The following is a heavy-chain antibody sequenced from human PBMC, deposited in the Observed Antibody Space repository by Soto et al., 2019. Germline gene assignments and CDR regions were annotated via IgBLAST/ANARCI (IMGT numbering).Heavy chain of an antibody. J-gene: IGHJ4*02. D-gene: IGHD3-10*01. CDR2: IYSGGYT. CDR1: GFTVSNNY. V-gene: IGHV3-53*01. CDR3: ATSRGGGGY. Sequence: EVQLVESGGGLIQPGGSLRLSCAVSGFTVSNNYMSWVRQAPGKGLEGVSVIYSGGYTAYGDSVKGRFTISRDNSKHKLYLQMKSLRPTAPAVFYCATSRGGGGYWGQGTLVTVSS.